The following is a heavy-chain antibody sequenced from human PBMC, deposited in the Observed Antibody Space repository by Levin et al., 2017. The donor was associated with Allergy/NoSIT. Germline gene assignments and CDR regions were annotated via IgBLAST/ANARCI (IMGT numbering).Heavy chain of an antibody. CDR3: TRGVVVPAAMKYYYYGMDV. J-gene: IGHJ6*02. CDR1: GFIFGDYA. D-gene: IGHD2-2*01. Sequence: QSGGSLRLSCTASGFIFGDYAMSWFRQAPGKGLEWVGFTRSKAYGGTTEYAASVNGRFTISRDDSKSIAYLQMNSLKTEDTAVYYCTRGVVVPAAMKYYYYGMDVWGQGTTVTVSS. CDR2: TRSKAYGGTT. V-gene: IGHV3-49*03.